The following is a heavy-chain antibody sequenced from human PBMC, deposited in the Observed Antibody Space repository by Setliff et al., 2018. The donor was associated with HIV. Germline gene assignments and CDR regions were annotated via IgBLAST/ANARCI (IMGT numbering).Heavy chain of an antibody. V-gene: IGHV3-48*01. Sequence: GGSLRLSCAASGFTFSSYSMNWVRQAPGKGLEWVSYINSGSSTIYYADSVKGRFTISRDFSDNTLYLQMNSLRPEDTAMYYCAKQRYYDGSDGFDVWGQGTMVTVSS. J-gene: IGHJ3*01. CDR1: GFTFSSYS. CDR3: AKQRYYDGSDGFDV. CDR2: INSGSSTI. D-gene: IGHD3-3*01.